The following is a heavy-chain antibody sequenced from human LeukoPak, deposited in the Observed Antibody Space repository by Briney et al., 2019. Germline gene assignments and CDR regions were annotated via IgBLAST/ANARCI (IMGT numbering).Heavy chain of an antibody. Sequence: ASVKVSCKASGYTFTSNGISWVRQAPGQGLEWMGWISAYNGNTNYAQKFQGRVTMTRDTSISTAYMELSRLRSDDTAVYYCARAGGEYYDSSGQLIDYWGQGTLVTGSS. CDR3: ARAGGEYYDSSGQLIDY. V-gene: IGHV1-18*01. D-gene: IGHD3-22*01. J-gene: IGHJ4*02. CDR1: GYTFTSNG. CDR2: ISAYNGNT.